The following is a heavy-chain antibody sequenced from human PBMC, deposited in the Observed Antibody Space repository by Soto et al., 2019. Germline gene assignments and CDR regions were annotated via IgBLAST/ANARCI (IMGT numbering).Heavy chain of an antibody. J-gene: IGHJ4*02. CDR1: GFTFSSYW. D-gene: IGHD2-15*01. V-gene: IGHV3-74*01. CDR2: INSGGSST. Sequence: GGSLRLSCAASGFTFSSYWMHWVRQAPGKGLVWVSRINSGGSSTSYADSVKGRFTISRDNAKNTLYLQMNSLRAEDTAVYYCLRTSLVVAAATREDYWGQGTLVTVSS. CDR3: LRTSLVVAAATREDY.